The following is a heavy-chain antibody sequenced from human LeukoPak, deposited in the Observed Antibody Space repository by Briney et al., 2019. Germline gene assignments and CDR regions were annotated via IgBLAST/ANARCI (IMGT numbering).Heavy chain of an antibody. D-gene: IGHD3-10*01. V-gene: IGHV1-69*05. J-gene: IGHJ4*02. Sequence: LVKVSCKASGGTFSSYAISWVRQAPGQGLEWLGGIIPIFGTANYAQKFQGRVTITTDESTSTAYMELSSLRSEDTAVYYCARTTASVWFGELLFGYFDYWGQGTLVTVSS. CDR2: IIPIFGTA. CDR3: ARTTASVWFGELLFGYFDY. CDR1: GGTFSSYA.